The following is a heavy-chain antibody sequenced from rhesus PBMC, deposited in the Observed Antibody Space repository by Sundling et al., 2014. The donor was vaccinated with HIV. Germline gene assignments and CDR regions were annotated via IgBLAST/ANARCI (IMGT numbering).Heavy chain of an antibody. D-gene: IGHD4-23*01. V-gene: IGHV3-54*02. Sequence: EVQLVESGGGLVQPGWSLRLSCAASGFTFSNYGIHWVRQAPGKGLEWVAVISFDGSKKYYADSVKDRFTVSRDNSKNMLHLQMNNLKLEDTAVYYCARSSMNTVTHDAFDFWGQGLRVTVSS. CDR3: ARSSMNTVTHDAFDF. CDR1: GFTFSNYG. CDR2: ISFDGSKK. J-gene: IGHJ3*01.